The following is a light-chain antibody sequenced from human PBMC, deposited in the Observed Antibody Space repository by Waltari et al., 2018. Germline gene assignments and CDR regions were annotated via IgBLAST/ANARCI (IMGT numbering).Light chain of an antibody. J-gene: IGLJ2*01. CDR1: SSDVGGYNY. CDR2: DVN. Sequence: QSALTQPASVSGSPGQSITISCTGTSSDVGGYNYVSWYQHHPGKAPKIMIYDVNDRPSGVSIRFSGSKSGNTASLTISGLQAEDEADYYCSSYRRSDIVVFGGGTKLTVL. V-gene: IGLV2-14*03. CDR3: SSYRRSDIVV.